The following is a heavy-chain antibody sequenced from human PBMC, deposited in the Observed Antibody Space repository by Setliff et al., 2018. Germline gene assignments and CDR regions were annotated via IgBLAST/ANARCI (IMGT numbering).Heavy chain of an antibody. Sequence: ASVKVSCKASGYSFAKYALHWVRQAPGQRLEWMGWINAGNGNTKCSQNFQGRVTITRDTSASTAYVELSSLRSEDMAVYYCAREVLPLVREEAFYIWGQGTMVTVSS. CDR3: AREVLPLVREEAFYI. D-gene: IGHD2-2*01. CDR1: GYSFAKYA. CDR2: INAGNGNT. J-gene: IGHJ3*02. V-gene: IGHV1-3*01.